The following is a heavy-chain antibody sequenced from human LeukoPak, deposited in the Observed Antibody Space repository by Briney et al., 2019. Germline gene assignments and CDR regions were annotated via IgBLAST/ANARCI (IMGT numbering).Heavy chain of an antibody. CDR2: IDPSGERA. CDR3: TRSSSVTMVRDADKFDI. CDR1: GYTFTTYY. Sequence: GASVKVSCKASGYTFTTYYIHWVQQAPGQGLEWMGIIDPSGERASYARKFRGRVTMTRDAFTSTVYVELNSLRSEDTAMYYCTRSSSVTMVRDADKFDIWGQGTTVTVSS. V-gene: IGHV1-46*01. D-gene: IGHD3-10*01. J-gene: IGHJ3*02.